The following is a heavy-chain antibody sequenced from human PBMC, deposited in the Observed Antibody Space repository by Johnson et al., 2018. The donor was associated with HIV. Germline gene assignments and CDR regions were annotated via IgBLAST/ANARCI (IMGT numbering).Heavy chain of an antibody. Sequence: QVQLVESGGGLVQSGGSLRLSSGASGFSVSNTYMNWVRQAPGKGLEWVALISSDGSGKYYADSVKGRSPISRDNSKNTLYLQMHSLTPEDTAVYYCARGAVSGYVSVDAFHIWGQGTLVTVSS. D-gene: IGHD5-12*01. CDR1: GFSVSNTY. CDR2: ISSDGSGK. J-gene: IGHJ3*02. V-gene: IGHV3-30*03. CDR3: ARGAVSGYVSVDAFHI.